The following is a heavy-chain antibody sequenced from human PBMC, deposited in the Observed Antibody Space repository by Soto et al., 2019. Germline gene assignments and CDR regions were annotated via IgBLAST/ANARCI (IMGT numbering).Heavy chain of an antibody. D-gene: IGHD1-1*01. CDR3: ARRRQELAYSWFDP. CDR2: IYYTGST. J-gene: IGHJ5*02. CDR1: GGSVRSGTYY. V-gene: IGHV4-61*01. Sequence: SETLSLTCSVSGGSVRSGTYYWSWLRQRPGKRPEWIAYIYYTGSTNYNPSLKSRVTISLDTSRNQFSLNLTSVTAADTAVYYCARRRQELAYSWFDPWGQGTQVTVSS.